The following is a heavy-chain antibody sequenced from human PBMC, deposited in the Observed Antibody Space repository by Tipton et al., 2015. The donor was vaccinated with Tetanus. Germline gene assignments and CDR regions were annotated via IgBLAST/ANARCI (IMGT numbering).Heavy chain of an antibody. J-gene: IGHJ4*02. D-gene: IGHD6-19*01. CDR3: VRDGGSSGWLAY. Sequence: SLRLSCVASGFIVSSHYMSWVRQAPGKGLEWVSVMYSGGDPYYVDSVKGRFSISRDNAKNTLYLQMNSLRVEDTAVYYCVRDGGSSGWLAYWGQGTLVTVSS. CDR1: GFIVSSHY. V-gene: IGHV3-53*01. CDR2: MYSGGDP.